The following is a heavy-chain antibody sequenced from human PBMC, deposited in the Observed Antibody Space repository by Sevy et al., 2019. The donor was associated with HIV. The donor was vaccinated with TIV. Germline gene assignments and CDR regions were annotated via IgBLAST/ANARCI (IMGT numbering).Heavy chain of an antibody. J-gene: IGHJ6*02. CDR2: ISEDGSSK. CDR3: ANSGGPFVGSSWLYYYFGMDV. D-gene: IGHD6-13*01. V-gene: IGHV3-30*18. Sequence: GGSLRLSCVVSGFTFSRYGMHWVRQAPGKGPEWVAIISEDGSSKDYADSVKGRFSISRENSKDKVYLEMNSLRPEERAVYYSANSGGPFVGSSWLYYYFGMDVWGQGTTVTVSS. CDR1: GFTFSRYG.